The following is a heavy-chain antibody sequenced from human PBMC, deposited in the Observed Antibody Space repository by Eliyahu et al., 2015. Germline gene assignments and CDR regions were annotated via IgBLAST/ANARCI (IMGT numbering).Heavy chain of an antibody. V-gene: IGHV4-31*02. CDR2: IYYSGST. D-gene: IGHD3-10*01. J-gene: IGHJ4*02. Sequence: NXQHPGKGLEWIGYIYYSGSTYYNPSLKSRVTISVDTSKNQFSLKLSSVTAADTAVYYCARDRADGSGSQRWGQGTLVTVSS. CDR3: ARDRADGSGSQR.